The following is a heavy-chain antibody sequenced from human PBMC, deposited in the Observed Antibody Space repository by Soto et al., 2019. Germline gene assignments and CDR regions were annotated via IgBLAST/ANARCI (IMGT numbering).Heavy chain of an antibody. Sequence: GGSLRLSCAASGFTFSSYAMHWVRQAPGKGLEWVAVISYDGSNKYYADSVKGRFTISKDNSKNTLYLQMNSLRAEDTAVYYCARDARRIAARPGESWYYYYGMDVWGQGTTVTVSS. CDR3: ARDARRIAARPGESWYYYYGMDV. D-gene: IGHD6-6*01. J-gene: IGHJ6*02. CDR2: ISYDGSNK. V-gene: IGHV3-30-3*01. CDR1: GFTFSSYA.